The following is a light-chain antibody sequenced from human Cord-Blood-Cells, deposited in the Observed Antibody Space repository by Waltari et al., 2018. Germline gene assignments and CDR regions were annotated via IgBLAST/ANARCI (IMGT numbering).Light chain of an antibody. J-gene: IGKJ2*01. V-gene: IGKV3-11*01. Sequence: EIVLTQSPATLSLSPGERATLSCRASQSVSSYLAWYQQKPGQAPRLLIYDASNRATGIPARFSGSGSGTDFTHTISSLEPEDFAVYYGQQRSNWPPYTFGQGTKLEIK. CDR3: QQRSNWPPYT. CDR1: QSVSSY. CDR2: DAS.